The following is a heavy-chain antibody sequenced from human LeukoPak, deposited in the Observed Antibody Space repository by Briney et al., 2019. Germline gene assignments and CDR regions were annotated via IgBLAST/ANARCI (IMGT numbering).Heavy chain of an antibody. CDR1: GFTFSSYS. CDR3: AREGGGYYFDY. Sequence: GGSLRLSCAASGFTFSSYSMNWVRQAPGKGLEWVSSISSISSYIYYADSVKGRFTVSRDNAKNSLYLQMDSLRAEDTAVYCCAREGGGYYFDYWGRGTLVTVSS. D-gene: IGHD3-16*01. J-gene: IGHJ4*02. CDR2: ISSISSYI. V-gene: IGHV3-21*01.